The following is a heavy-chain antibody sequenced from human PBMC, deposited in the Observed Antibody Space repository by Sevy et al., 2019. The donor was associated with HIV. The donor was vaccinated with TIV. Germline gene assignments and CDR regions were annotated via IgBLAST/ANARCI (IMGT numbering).Heavy chain of an antibody. D-gene: IGHD2-15*01. J-gene: IGHJ4*02. CDR2: ISGSGGRT. Sequence: GGSLRLSCAASGFTFSSYAMSWVRQAPGKGLEWVSAISGSGGRTYYADSVKGRVTMSRDSSKSTLYLQMNSLRAEDTAIYYCAKEDCTGGSCYGGFDSWGQGTLVTVSS. V-gene: IGHV3-23*01. CDR3: AKEDCTGGSCYGGFDS. CDR1: GFTFSSYA.